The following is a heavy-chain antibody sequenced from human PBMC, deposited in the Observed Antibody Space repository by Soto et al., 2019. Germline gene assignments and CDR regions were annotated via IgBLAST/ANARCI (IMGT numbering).Heavy chain of an antibody. CDR2: ISGFGGST. J-gene: IGHJ4*02. CDR1: GFTFSNYG. D-gene: IGHD5-12*01. CDR3: AKSSPSGYDSHFDC. Sequence: GGSLRLSCAASGFTFSNYGMSWVRQAPGKGLEWVSTISGFGGSTYYADSVRGQFTISRDNSKNTLHLQMNSLRAEDTAVYYCAKSSPSGYDSHFDCWDQGTLVTVSS. V-gene: IGHV3-23*01.